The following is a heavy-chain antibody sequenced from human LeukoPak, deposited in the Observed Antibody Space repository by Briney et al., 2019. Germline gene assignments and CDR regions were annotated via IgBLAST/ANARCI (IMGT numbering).Heavy chain of an antibody. CDR3: ARRAFPRCYSL. CDR2: INHSGST. D-gene: IGHD2-15*01. Sequence: SETVSPTCAVYGGSFSGYYWSWIRQPPGKGLEWIGEINHSGSTNYNPSLKSRVTISVDTSKNQFSLKVRSVTAADTAVFYCARRAFPRCYSLWGQGTLVTVCS. CDR1: GGSFSGYY. J-gene: IGHJ4*02. V-gene: IGHV4-34*01.